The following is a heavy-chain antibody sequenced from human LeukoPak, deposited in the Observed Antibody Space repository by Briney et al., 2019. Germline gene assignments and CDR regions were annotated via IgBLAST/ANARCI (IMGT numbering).Heavy chain of an antibody. J-gene: IGHJ4*02. V-gene: IGHV3-11*04. Sequence: GGSLRLSCAASGFTFTDFYMNWVRQAPGKGLEWVSYISSSGSTIYYADSVKGRFTISRDNAKNSLYLQMNSLRAEDTAVYYCARDSYTAADYWGQGTLVTVSS. CDR2: ISSSGSTI. CDR1: GFTFTDFY. D-gene: IGHD2-21*02. CDR3: ARDSYTAADY.